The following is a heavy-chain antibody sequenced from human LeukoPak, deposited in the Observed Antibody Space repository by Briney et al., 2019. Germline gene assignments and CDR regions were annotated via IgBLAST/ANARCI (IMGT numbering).Heavy chain of an antibody. CDR3: ARLDGYTSFDY. CDR1: GASISSYY. CDR2: INTSGKT. D-gene: IGHD5-24*01. V-gene: IGHV4-4*07. Sequence: SETLSLTCTVSGASISSYYWSWIRQPAGKGLEWIGRINTSGKTNYNPPLKSRVTMSVDTSKNQFSLKLNSVSAADTAVYYCARLDGYTSFDYWGQGTLVTVSS. J-gene: IGHJ4*02.